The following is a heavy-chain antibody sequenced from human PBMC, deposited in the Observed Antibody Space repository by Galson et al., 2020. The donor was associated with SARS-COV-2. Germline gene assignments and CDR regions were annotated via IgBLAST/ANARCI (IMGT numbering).Heavy chain of an antibody. D-gene: IGHD3-22*01. CDR3: ARFSYRSGYPSFDY. V-gene: IGHV1-18*01. CDR2: NT. CDR1: GYTFTSNG. Sequence: ASVKVSCKASGYTFTSNGISWMRQAPGQGIEWMGRNTNYAQKFQGRVTMTTDTSTTTAYMELRGLRSDDTAVYYCARFSYRSGYPSFDYWGQGTLVTVSS. J-gene: IGHJ4*02.